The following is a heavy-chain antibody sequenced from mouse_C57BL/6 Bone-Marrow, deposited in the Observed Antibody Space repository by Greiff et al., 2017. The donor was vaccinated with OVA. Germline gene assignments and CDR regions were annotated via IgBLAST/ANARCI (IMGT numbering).Heavy chain of an antibody. V-gene: IGHV5-4*01. J-gene: IGHJ4*01. D-gene: IGHD2-3*01. CDR1: GFTFSSSA. CDR2: ISAGGSYT. Sequence: DVKLVESGGGLVKPGGSLKLSCAASGFTFSSSAMSWVRQTPEKRLEWVATISAGGSYTYYPDNVQGRFPISRDNAKNNMYLQMSHLKSEDTAMYYCARDLEWLLPSMDYWGQGTSVTVAS. CDR3: ARDLEWLLPSMDY.